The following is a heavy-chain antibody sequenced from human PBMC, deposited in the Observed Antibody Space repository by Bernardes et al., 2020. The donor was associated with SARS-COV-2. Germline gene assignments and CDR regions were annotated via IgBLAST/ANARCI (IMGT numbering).Heavy chain of an antibody. CDR1: GGSISSSSYY. Sequence: SETLSLTCTVSGGSISSSSYYWGWIRQPPGKGLEWLGSIYYSGSTYYNPSLKSRVTISVDTSKNQFSLKLSSVTAADTAVYYCARRPVGATRSFDPWGQGTLVTVSS. J-gene: IGHJ5*02. V-gene: IGHV4-39*01. CDR3: ARRPVGATRSFDP. D-gene: IGHD1-26*01. CDR2: IYYSGST.